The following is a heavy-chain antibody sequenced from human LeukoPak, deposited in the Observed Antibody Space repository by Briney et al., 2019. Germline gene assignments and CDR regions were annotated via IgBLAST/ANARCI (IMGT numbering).Heavy chain of an antibody. CDR2: IYYSGST. D-gene: IGHD3-22*01. Sequence: PSQTLSLTCTVSGGSMSSGGYYWRWIRQHPGKGLEWIGYIYYSGSTHYNPSLKSRVTISVDTSKNQFSLKLSSVTAADAAVYYCARDYQNYYDSSGYYSSAFDIWGQGTMVTVSS. J-gene: IGHJ3*02. CDR3: ARDYQNYYDSSGYYSSAFDI. CDR1: GGSMSSGGYY. V-gene: IGHV4-31*03.